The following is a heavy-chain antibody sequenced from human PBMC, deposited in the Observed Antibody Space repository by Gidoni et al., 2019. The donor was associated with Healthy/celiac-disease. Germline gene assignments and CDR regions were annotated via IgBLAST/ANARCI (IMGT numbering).Heavy chain of an antibody. CDR1: RLPFSTYY. CDR3: ARAEYMAVPNNKAFDI. Sequence: QVQLVESGGGVVKPGGSLRLSCSAPRLPFSTYYLTWIRQAPGKGLEWISYINNGGNIIYYADSVKGRFTISRDNAKNSLFLQLNSLRVDDTAVYYCARAEYMAVPNNKAFDIWGQGTLVTVSS. D-gene: IGHD4-4*01. J-gene: IGHJ3*02. CDR2: INNGGNII. V-gene: IGHV3-11*01.